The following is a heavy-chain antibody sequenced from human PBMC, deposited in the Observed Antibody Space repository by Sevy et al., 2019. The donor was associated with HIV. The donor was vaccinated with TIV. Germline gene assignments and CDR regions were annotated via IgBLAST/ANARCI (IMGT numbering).Heavy chain of an antibody. V-gene: IGHV3-48*02. CDR3: ARDHFYDYVWGSYRPDAFDI. D-gene: IGHD3-16*02. CDR2: ISSSSSTI. Sequence: GGSLRLSCAASGFTFSSYSMNWVRQAPGKGLEWVSYISSSSSTIYDADSVKGRFTISRDNAKNSLYLQMNSLRDEDTAVYYCARDHFYDYVWGSYRPDAFDIWGQGTMVTVSS. J-gene: IGHJ3*02. CDR1: GFTFSSYS.